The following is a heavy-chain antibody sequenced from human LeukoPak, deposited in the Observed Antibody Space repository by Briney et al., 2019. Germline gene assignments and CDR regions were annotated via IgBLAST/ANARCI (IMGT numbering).Heavy chain of an antibody. CDR3: ARSKYYYDSSGYYYLQQVFDY. D-gene: IGHD3-22*01. CDR2: IYYSGST. V-gene: IGHV4-30-4*01. Sequence: PSQTLSLTCTVSGSSISSGDYYWSWIRQPPGKGLEWIGYIYYSGSTYYNPSLKSRVTISVDTSKNQFSLKLSSVTAADTAVYYCARSKYYYDSSGYYYLQQVFDYWGQGTLVTVSS. CDR1: GSSISSGDYY. J-gene: IGHJ4*02.